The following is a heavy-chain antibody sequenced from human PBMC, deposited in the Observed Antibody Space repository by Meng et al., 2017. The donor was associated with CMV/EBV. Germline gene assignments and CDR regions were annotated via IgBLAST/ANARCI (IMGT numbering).Heavy chain of an antibody. Sequence: ETLSLTCAASGFIVSSDYMTWVRQAPGKGLEWVSVIYSGGRSYYAEFAQGRFTISRDTSKNTPYLQMNSLRPEDTAVYYCARDIAAADGSVSWGPRTVVTVSS. J-gene: IGHJ5*02. V-gene: IGHV3-66*02. D-gene: IGHD5/OR15-5a*01. CDR3: ARDIAAADGSVS. CDR1: GFIVSSDY. CDR2: IYSGGRS.